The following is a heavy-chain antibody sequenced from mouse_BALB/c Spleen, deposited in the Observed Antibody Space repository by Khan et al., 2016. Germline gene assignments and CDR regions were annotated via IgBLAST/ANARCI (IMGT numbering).Heavy chain of an antibody. CDR1: GYTFSSYW. V-gene: IGHV1-9*01. CDR3: AKRRGYNACLAY. CDR2: ILPGSGST. Sequence: QVQLQQSGAELMKPGASVKISCKATGYTFSSYWIEWVKQRPGHGLEWIGEILPGSGSTNYNEKFKGKATFTADTSSNTAYMQLSSLTSEDSAVYYCAKRRGYNACLAYWGQGTLVTVSA. J-gene: IGHJ3*01. D-gene: IGHD2-2*01.